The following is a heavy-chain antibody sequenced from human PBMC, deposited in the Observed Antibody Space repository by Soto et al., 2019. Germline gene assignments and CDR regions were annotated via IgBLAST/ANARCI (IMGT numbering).Heavy chain of an antibody. J-gene: IGHJ3*02. Sequence: VGSLRLSCAVSGFTFSSYSMNWVRQAPGKGLEWVSYISSSSSTIYYADSVKGRFTISRDNAKNSLYLQMHSLRDEDTAVYYCARDYYYDSEWDAFDIWGQGTMVTVSS. CDR1: GFTFSSYS. CDR3: ARDYYYDSEWDAFDI. CDR2: ISSSSSTI. V-gene: IGHV3-48*02. D-gene: IGHD3-22*01.